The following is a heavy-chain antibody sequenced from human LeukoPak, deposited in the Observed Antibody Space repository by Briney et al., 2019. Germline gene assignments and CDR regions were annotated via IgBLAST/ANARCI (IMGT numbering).Heavy chain of an antibody. Sequence: PSETLSLTCAVYGGSFSGYYWSWIRQPPGKGLEWIGEINHSGSTNYNPSLKSRVTISVDTSKNQFSLKLSSVTAADTAVYYCATDLYYYDSSGYYDYWGQGTLVTVSS. J-gene: IGHJ4*02. CDR3: ATDLYYYDSSGYYDY. CDR1: GGSFSGYY. CDR2: INHSGST. V-gene: IGHV4-34*01. D-gene: IGHD3-22*01.